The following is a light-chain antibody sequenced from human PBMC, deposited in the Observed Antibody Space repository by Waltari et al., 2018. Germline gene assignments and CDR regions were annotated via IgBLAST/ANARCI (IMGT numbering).Light chain of an antibody. CDR1: SLRRHY. Sequence: SSDLTQDPSLSVALGQTVRITCQGDSLRRHYASWYQPRPGQAPILVLYGPDNRPSGIPDRCSGSTSGNTASLTITGAQAEDEADYYCHSRETFSTRLFGGGTRLTV. J-gene: IGLJ2*01. CDR2: GPD. CDR3: HSRETFSTRL. V-gene: IGLV3-19*01.